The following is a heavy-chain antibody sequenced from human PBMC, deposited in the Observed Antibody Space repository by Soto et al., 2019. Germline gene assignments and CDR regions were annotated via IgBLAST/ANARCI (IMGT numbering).Heavy chain of an antibody. CDR2: IYYSGST. CDR1: GGSISSGDYY. CDR3: ARGPRGDYVFWFDP. V-gene: IGHV4-30-4*01. J-gene: IGHJ5*02. D-gene: IGHD4-17*01. Sequence: QVQLQESGPGLVKPSQTLSLTCTVSGGSISSGDYYWSWIRQPPGKGLEWIGYIYYSGSTYYNPSLKSRGTISVDTSKNQFSLQLSSVTAADTAVYYCARGPRGDYVFWFDPWGQGTLVTVSS.